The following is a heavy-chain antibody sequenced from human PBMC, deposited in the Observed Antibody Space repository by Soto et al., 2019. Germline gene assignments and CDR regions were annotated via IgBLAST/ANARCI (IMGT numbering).Heavy chain of an antibody. Sequence: GESLKISCKGSGYSFTSYWIGWVRQMPGKGLEWMGIIYPGDSDTRYSPSFQGQVTISADKSISTAYLQWSSLKASDTAMYYCALTRDDFWSGYYLSGPWGQGTLVTVS. D-gene: IGHD3-3*01. V-gene: IGHV5-51*01. CDR3: ALTRDDFWSGYYLSGP. CDR2: IYPGDSDT. J-gene: IGHJ5*02. CDR1: GYSFTSYW.